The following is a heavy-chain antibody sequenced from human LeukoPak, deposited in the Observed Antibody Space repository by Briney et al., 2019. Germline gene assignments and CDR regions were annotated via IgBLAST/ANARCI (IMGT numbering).Heavy chain of an antibody. CDR3: ARHDTLIPY. J-gene: IGHJ4*02. CDR2: ISDSGRGT. Sequence: PGGSLRLPCVASGFMFSDFAMSWVRQAPGKGLEWVSGISDSGRGTYYRDSVKGRCIISRDNSKKTVYLQLNNLRVEDTALYFCARHDTLIPYWGQGRLATVSS. V-gene: IGHV3-23*01. D-gene: IGHD3-16*01. CDR1: GFMFSDFA.